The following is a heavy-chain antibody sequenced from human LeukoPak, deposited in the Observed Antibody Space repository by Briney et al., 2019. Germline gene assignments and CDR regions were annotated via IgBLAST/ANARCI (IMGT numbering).Heavy chain of an antibody. D-gene: IGHD3-22*01. CDR2: ISGSGGST. Sequence: GGSLRLSCAASGFTFSSYAMSWVRQAPGKGLEWVSAISGSGGSTYYADSVKGRFTISRDNSKNTLYLQMNCLRAEDTAVYYCAKARIWDSSGLWFDYWGQGSLVTVSS. V-gene: IGHV3-23*01. CDR3: AKARIWDSSGLWFDY. J-gene: IGHJ4*02. CDR1: GFTFSSYA.